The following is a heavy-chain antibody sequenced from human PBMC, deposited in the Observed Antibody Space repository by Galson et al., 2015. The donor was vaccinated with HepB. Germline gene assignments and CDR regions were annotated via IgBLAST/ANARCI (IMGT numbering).Heavy chain of an antibody. Sequence: SVKVSCKASGYTFTSYAMHWVRQAPGQRLEWMGWINAGNGSTKYSQKFQGRVTITRDTSASTAYMELSSLRSEDTAVYYCARDSSGWSMWDYWGQGTLVTVSS. CDR3: ARDSSGWSMWDY. CDR2: INAGNGST. D-gene: IGHD6-19*01. CDR1: GYTFTSYA. J-gene: IGHJ4*02. V-gene: IGHV1-3*01.